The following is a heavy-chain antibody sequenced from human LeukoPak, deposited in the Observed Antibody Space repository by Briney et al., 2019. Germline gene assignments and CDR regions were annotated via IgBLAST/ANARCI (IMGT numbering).Heavy chain of an antibody. CDR1: GFTFSAYA. CDR2: ISNNGGST. Sequence: GGSLRLSCAASGFTFSAYAMSWVRQAPGKGLAWVSLISNNGGSTYYADSVKGRFTISRDNSKNTLNLQMSSLRAEDTAVYYCLKRGSGDYFDYWGQGTLVTVSS. J-gene: IGHJ4*02. CDR3: LKRGSGDYFDY. D-gene: IGHD3-16*01. V-gene: IGHV3-23*01.